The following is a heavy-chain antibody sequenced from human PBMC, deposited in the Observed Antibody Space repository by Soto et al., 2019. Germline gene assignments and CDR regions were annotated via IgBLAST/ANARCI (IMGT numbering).Heavy chain of an antibody. CDR2: ILNDGSRQ. D-gene: IGHD4-17*01. CDR3: ARDDDYGENGLDY. CDR1: GFTFSHYG. V-gene: IGHV3-33*01. Sequence: QVQLVESGGGVVQPGRSLRLSCEASGFTFSHYGIHWVRQAPGKGLGGVAVILNDGSRQHYADAVTGRLTMSRDNSKNTLYLDMNSRSVEDTAGYYCARDDDYGENGLDYWGQGTLVTVSS. J-gene: IGHJ4*02.